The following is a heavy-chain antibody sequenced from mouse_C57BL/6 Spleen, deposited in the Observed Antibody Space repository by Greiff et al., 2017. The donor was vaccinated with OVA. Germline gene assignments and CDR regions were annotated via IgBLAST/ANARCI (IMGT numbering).Heavy chain of an antibody. CDR3: ARDYGNYVWYFDV. CDR2: ISSGSSTI. J-gene: IGHJ1*03. V-gene: IGHV5-17*01. CDR1: GFTFSDYG. Sequence: DVHLVESGGGLVKPGGSLKLSCAASGFTFSDYGMHWVRQAPEKGLEWVAYISSGSSTIYYADTVKGRFTISRDNAKNTLFLQMTSLRSEDTAMYYCARDYGNYVWYFDVWGTGTTVTVSS. D-gene: IGHD2-1*01.